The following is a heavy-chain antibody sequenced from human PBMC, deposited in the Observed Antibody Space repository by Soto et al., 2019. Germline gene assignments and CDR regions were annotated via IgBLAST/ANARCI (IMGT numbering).Heavy chain of an antibody. CDR3: AKDSHVLLWFGEPFGMDV. V-gene: IGHV3-30*18. J-gene: IGHJ6*02. Sequence: QVQLVESGGGVVQPGRSLRLSCAASGFTFSSYGMHWVRQAPGKGLEWVAVISYDGSNKYYADSVKGRFTISRENSKNSLYLQMNSLRAEDTAVYYCAKDSHVLLWFGEPFGMDVWGQGTTVTVSS. D-gene: IGHD3-10*01. CDR2: ISYDGSNK. CDR1: GFTFSSYG.